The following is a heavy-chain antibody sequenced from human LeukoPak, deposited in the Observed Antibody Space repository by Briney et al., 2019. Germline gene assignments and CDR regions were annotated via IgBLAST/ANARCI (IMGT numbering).Heavy chain of an antibody. CDR3: ARSRGYFDY. Sequence: SETLSLTCTVSGGSISSYYWSWIRQLPGKGLEWIGYIYYSGDTNYNPSLKSRVTISVDMSKNQFSLKLSSVTAADTAVYYCARSRGYFDYWGQGTLVTVSS. CDR1: GGSISSYY. D-gene: IGHD6-13*01. V-gene: IGHV4-59*01. J-gene: IGHJ4*02. CDR2: IYYSGDT.